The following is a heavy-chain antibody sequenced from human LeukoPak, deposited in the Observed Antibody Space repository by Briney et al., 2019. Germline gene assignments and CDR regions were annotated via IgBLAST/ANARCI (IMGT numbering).Heavy chain of an antibody. CDR1: GFTFSNYW. Sequence: GGSMTLSCAASGFTFSNYWLTWVRQAPGQGLEWVANIKQDGSEKHYVDSVKGRFTISRDNAKNSLYLQMNSLRAEDTAVYYCARDRQIAYWGQGTLVTVSS. J-gene: IGHJ4*02. CDR3: ARDRQIAY. CDR2: IKQDGSEK. V-gene: IGHV3-7*01.